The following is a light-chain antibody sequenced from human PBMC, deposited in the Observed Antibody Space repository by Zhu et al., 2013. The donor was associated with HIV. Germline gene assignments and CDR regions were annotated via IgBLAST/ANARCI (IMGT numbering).Light chain of an antibody. CDR3: LQHRSYPWT. V-gene: IGKV1-17*02. Sequence: DIQMTQSPSSLSAAFRDRVTITCRASHDVRDDLAWYQHQPGRAPKRLISGASNLQNDVPSRFSARGSGTLFSLTIDNLQPEDSANYFCLQHRSYPWTFGQGTKVEI. J-gene: IGKJ1*01. CDR1: HDVRDD. CDR2: GAS.